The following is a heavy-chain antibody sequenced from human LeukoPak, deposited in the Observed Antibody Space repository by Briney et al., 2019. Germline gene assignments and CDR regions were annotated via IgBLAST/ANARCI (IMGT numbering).Heavy chain of an antibody. CDR2: IKGDESAR. J-gene: IGHJ4*02. Sequence: GGSLRLSCAASGFTFSSYWMAWVRQAPGKGLEWVANIKGDESARHQADSVKGRFTISRDNTRNSLYLQMTNLRGDDTAVYYCARDVVGRLDYWGQGTLVTGSS. V-gene: IGHV3-7*01. D-gene: IGHD1-26*01. CDR1: GFTFSSYW. CDR3: ARDVVGRLDY.